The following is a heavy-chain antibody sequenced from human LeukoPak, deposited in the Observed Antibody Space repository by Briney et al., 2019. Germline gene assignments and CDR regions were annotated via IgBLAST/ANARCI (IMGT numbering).Heavy chain of an antibody. V-gene: IGHV1-18*01. Sequence: GESLKISCQGSGYSFTSYGISWVRQAPGQGLEWMGWISAYNGNTNYAQKLQGRVTMTTDTSTSTAYMELRSLRSDDTAVYYCARVLICSGGSCYPGMYYFDYWGQGTLVTVSS. CDR1: GYSFTSYG. CDR2: ISAYNGNT. CDR3: ARVLICSGGSCYPGMYYFDY. J-gene: IGHJ4*02. D-gene: IGHD2-15*01.